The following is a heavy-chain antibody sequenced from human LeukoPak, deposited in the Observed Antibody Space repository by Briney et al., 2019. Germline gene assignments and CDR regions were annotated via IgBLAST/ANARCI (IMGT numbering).Heavy chain of an antibody. CDR1: GDTLNNDD. CDR2: IVPIVEIT. Sequence: SVKVSCKASGDTLNNDDITWVRQAPGRGLEWMGRIVPIVEITNYAESFQGRVTITADKSTNTFYMQLASLMSSDTAIYFCARGNYDDPNWFDPWGQGTLVTVSS. D-gene: IGHD3-3*01. J-gene: IGHJ5*02. V-gene: IGHV1-69*04. CDR3: ARGNYDDPNWFDP.